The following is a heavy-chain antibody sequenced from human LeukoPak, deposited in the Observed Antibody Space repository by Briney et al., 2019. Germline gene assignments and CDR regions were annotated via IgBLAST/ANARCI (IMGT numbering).Heavy chain of an antibody. CDR2: INHSGST. V-gene: IGHV4-34*01. D-gene: IGHD4-17*01. CDR3: ARLADYGVLDY. CDR1: GGSFSGYY. Sequence: PSETLSLTCAVYGGSFSGYYWSWIRQPPGKGLEWIGEINHSGSTNYNPSLKSRVTISVDTSKNQFSPKLSSVTAVDTAVYYCARLADYGVLDYWGQGTLATVSS. J-gene: IGHJ4*02.